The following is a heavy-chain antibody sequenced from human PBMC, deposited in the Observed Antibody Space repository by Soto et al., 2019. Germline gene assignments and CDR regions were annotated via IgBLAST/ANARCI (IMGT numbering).Heavy chain of an antibody. D-gene: IGHD6-6*01. CDR2: IDLDGTRT. Sequence: EVQLVESGGGLAQPGGSLRLSCAVSGFSFGSYWMHWVRQAPGKGLVWVSRIDLDGTRTTYADSVKGRFTISRDNAKNTLYLQVNSLRAEDTAVYYCARGAYSSSMDYWGQGSLVTVSS. V-gene: IGHV3-74*01. CDR3: ARGAYSSSMDY. J-gene: IGHJ4*02. CDR1: GFSFGSYW.